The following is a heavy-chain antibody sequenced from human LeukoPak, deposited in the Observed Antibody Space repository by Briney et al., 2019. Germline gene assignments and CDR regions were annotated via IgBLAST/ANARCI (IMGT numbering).Heavy chain of an antibody. CDR3: ARGLPRGNYYDSYGGRLDP. J-gene: IGHJ5*02. CDR2: IYYSGST. Sequence: SETLSLTCTVSGGSISSSSYYWGWIRQPPGKGLEWIGSIYYSGSTYYNPSLKSRVTISVDTSKNQFSLKLSSVTAADTAVYYCARGLPRGNYYDSYGGRLDPWGQGTLVSVSS. D-gene: IGHD3-9*01. CDR1: GGSISSSSYY. V-gene: IGHV4-39*07.